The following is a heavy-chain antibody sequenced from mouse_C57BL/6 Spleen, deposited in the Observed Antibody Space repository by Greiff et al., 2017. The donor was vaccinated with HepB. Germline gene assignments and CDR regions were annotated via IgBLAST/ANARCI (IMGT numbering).Heavy chain of an antibody. V-gene: IGHV1-80*01. CDR3: ARYYYGSSYSAMDY. CDR2: IYPGDGDT. D-gene: IGHD1-1*01. Sequence: VQLVESGAELVKPGASVKISCKASGYAFSSYWMNWVKQRPGKGLEWIGQIYPGDGDTNYNGKFKGKATLTADKSSSTAYMQLSSLTSEDSAVYFCARYYYGSSYSAMDYWGQGTSVTVSS. CDR1: GYAFSSYW. J-gene: IGHJ4*01.